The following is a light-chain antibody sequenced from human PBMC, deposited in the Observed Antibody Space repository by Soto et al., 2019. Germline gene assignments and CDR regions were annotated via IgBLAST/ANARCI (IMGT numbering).Light chain of an antibody. J-gene: IGKJ1*01. Sequence: LTRSTPRLPVSPVSSATFSGLASQSVSSNLAWYQQKPGQAPRLLIYGASTRATGIPARFSGSGSGTDFTLTISSLQAEDFAVYYCQQYNKCPRTFGQGTKVDIK. CDR1: QSVSSN. CDR3: QQYNKCPRT. V-gene: IGKV3-15*01. CDR2: GAS.